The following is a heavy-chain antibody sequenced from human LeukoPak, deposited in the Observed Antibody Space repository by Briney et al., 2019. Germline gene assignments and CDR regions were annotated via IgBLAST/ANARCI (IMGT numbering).Heavy chain of an antibody. D-gene: IGHD3-3*01. V-gene: IGHV3-30-3*01. CDR1: GFTFSTYT. CDR2: ISFDVSNK. CDR3: ARDRGVDGGTYYDFWIGYNRYYYYGMDY. Sequence: PGGSLRLSSAASGFTFSTYTMHWVPQAPGKGLERGAVISFDVSNKYYTDSVKGRFSISRDNAKNVLYLQMNSLRAEDTAVYYCARDRGVDGGTYYDFWIGYNRYYYYGMDYWGQGTTVTVSS. J-gene: IGHJ6*02.